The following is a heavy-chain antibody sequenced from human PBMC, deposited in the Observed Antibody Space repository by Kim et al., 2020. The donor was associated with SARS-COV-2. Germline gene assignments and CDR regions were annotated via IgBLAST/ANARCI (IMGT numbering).Heavy chain of an antibody. CDR3: ARDRVLWFGEEDYYGMDV. Sequence: KSRVTISVDTSKIQFSLKLSSVTAADTAVYYCARDRVLWFGEEDYYGMDVWGQGTTVTVSS. V-gene: IGHV4-59*01. J-gene: IGHJ6*02. D-gene: IGHD3-10*01.